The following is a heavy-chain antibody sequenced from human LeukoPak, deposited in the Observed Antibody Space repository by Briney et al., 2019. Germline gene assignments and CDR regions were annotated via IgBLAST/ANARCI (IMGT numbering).Heavy chain of an antibody. D-gene: IGHD5-12*01. CDR3: ARDLGSGVATIQDY. CDR1: GYTFTSYG. CDR2: ISAYNGNT. V-gene: IGHV1-18*01. J-gene: IGHJ4*02. Sequence: GASVKVSCKASGYTFTSYGISWVRQDPGQGLEWMGWISAYNGNTNYAQKLQGRVTMTTDTSTSTAYMELRSLRSDDTAVYYCARDLGSGVATIQDYWGQGTLVTVSS.